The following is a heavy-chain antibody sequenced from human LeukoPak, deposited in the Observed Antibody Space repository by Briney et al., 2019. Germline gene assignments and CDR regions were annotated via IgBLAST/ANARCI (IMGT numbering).Heavy chain of an antibody. D-gene: IGHD3-10*01. CDR1: GFTFGNAW. V-gene: IGHV3-15*01. J-gene: IGHJ5*02. CDR2: IKSKTDGATT. CDR3: TIDHILSSGSYYNPSWLDP. Sequence: GGSLRLSCAASGFTFGNAWMTWVRQAPGKGLEWVGRIKSKTDGATTDCAAPVKGRFTISRDDSENTLYLQMNSLKTEDAAVYYCTIDHILSSGSYYNPSWLDPWGQGTLVTVSS.